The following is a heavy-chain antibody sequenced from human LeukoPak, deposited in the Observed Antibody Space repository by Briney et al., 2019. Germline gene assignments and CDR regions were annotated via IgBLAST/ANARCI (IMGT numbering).Heavy chain of an antibody. Sequence: GGSLRLSCAASGFTFSSYAMSWVRQAPGKGLEWVSAISGSGGSTYYADSVKGRFTISRDNAKNSLYLQMDSLRPEDTAVYYCARDLLGAFDYWGQGTLVTVSS. D-gene: IGHD1-26*01. CDR2: ISGSGGST. CDR1: GFTFSSYA. V-gene: IGHV3-23*01. CDR3: ARDLLGAFDY. J-gene: IGHJ4*02.